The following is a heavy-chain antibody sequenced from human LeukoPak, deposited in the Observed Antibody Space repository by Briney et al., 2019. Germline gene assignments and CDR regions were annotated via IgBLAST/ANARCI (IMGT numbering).Heavy chain of an antibody. Sequence: GGSLRLSCAASGFIFSNAWMSWVRQAPGKGLEWVGRTRNIANSYTTEYAASVKGRFTISRDDSKNSLYLQMNSLKTEDTAVYYCARVISGGAGYGSGSYYNQWGQGTLVTVSS. J-gene: IGHJ4*02. D-gene: IGHD3-10*01. V-gene: IGHV3-72*01. CDR2: TRNIANSYTT. CDR3: ARVISGGAGYGSGSYYNQ. CDR1: GFIFSNAW.